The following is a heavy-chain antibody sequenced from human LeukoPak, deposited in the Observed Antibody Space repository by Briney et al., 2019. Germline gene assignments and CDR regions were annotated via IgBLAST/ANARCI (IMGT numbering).Heavy chain of an antibody. V-gene: IGHV4-61*02. CDR3: ARDPSGLDYDSSGDY. D-gene: IGHD3-22*01. Sequence: SETLSLTCSVSGGSISSGSYYWSWIRQPAGKGLEWIGRIHSSGSTTYNPSLKSRVTISVDRSKNQFSLKLSSVTAADTAVYYCARDPSGLDYDSSGDYWGQGALVTVSS. J-gene: IGHJ4*02. CDR1: GGSISSGSYY. CDR2: IHSSGST.